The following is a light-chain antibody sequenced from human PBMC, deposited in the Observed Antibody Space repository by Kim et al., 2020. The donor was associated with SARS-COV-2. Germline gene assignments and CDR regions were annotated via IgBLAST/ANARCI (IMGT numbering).Light chain of an antibody. CDR2: AAS. Sequence: GERATLSCRASQIVSSSYLAWYQQKVGQAPRLLIYAASSRATGIPDRFSGSGSGTDFTLTISRLEPEDFALYYCQHYGSSPPFITFGQGTRLEIK. CDR1: QIVSSSY. J-gene: IGKJ5*01. V-gene: IGKV3-20*01. CDR3: QHYGSSPPFIT.